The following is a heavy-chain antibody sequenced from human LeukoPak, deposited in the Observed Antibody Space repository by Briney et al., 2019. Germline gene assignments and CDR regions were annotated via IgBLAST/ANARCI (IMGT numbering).Heavy chain of an antibody. CDR1: GGSISGHY. D-gene: IGHD3-10*01. CDR3: ATGRLNYGYLDY. CDR2: IYYSGST. V-gene: IGHV4-59*11. J-gene: IGHJ4*02. Sequence: SETLSLTCAVSGGSISGHYCSWIRQPPGKELEWIGHIYYSGSTNYNPSLKSRVTISVDTSKNEFSLKVTSVTTAGTAMYYCATGRLNYGYLDYWGQGTLVTVSS.